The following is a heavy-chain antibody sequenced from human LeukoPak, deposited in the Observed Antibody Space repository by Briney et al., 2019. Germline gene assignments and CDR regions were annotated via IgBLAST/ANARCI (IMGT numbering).Heavy chain of an antibody. CDR1: GFTFRSYA. CDR2: ITGTSGST. Sequence: GGSLRLSCAASGFTFRSYAMSWVRQAPGKGLEWVSAITGTSGSTYYADSVKGRFTISRDNSKNTLYLQMNSLRAEDTAVYYCAKDPSYEYIWASYLDYWGQGTLVTVSS. V-gene: IGHV3-23*01. CDR3: AKDPSYEYIWASYLDY. D-gene: IGHD3-16*02. J-gene: IGHJ4*02.